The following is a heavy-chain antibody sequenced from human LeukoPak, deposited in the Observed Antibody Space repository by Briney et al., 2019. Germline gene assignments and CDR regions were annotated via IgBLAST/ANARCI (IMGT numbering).Heavy chain of an antibody. V-gene: IGHV3-30-3*01. J-gene: IGHJ3*02. CDR2: ISYDGSNK. D-gene: IGHD6-19*01. CDR1: GFTFSSYA. Sequence: GGSLRLSCAASGFTFSSYAMHWVRQAPGKGLEWVAVISYDGSNKYYADSVKGRFTISRDNSKNTLYLQMNSLRAEDMAVYYCASDIGWSHDAFDIWGQGTMVTVSS. CDR3: ASDIGWSHDAFDI.